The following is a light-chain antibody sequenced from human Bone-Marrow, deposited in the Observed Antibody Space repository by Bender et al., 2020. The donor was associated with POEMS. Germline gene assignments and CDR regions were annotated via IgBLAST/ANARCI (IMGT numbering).Light chain of an antibody. V-gene: IGLV2-23*02. CDR1: NSDVGSYNL. CDR2: EVT. Sequence: QSALTQPASMSGSPGQSITISCTGTNSDVGSYNLVSWYQHHPGEAPKLLLYEVTRRPSGISTRFSGSKSGNTASLTISGLQAEDEADYYCSSFAGKNNYVVFGGGTKLTVL. J-gene: IGLJ2*01. CDR3: SSFAGKNNYVV.